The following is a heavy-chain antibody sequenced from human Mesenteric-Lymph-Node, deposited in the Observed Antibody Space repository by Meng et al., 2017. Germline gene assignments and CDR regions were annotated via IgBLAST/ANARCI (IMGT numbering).Heavy chain of an antibody. V-gene: IGHV4-4*07. J-gene: IGHJ3*02. CDR2: IYTSGST. CDR3: ARGVTRVRGVIAFDAFDI. D-gene: IGHD3-10*01. CDR1: GGSISSYY. Sequence: SETLSLTCTVSGGSISSYYWSWIRQPAGKGLEWIGRIYTSGSTNYNPSLKSRVTISVDTSKNQFSLKLSSVTAADTAVYYCARGVTRVRGVIAFDAFDIWGQGTMVTVSS.